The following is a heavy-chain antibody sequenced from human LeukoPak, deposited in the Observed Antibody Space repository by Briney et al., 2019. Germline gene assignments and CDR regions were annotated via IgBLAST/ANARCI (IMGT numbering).Heavy chain of an antibody. V-gene: IGHV1-2*02. CDR1: GYTFTYYY. J-gene: IGHJ5*02. D-gene: IGHD2-15*01. CDR3: ARSDSYTWFDP. CDR2: INPDSDVT. Sequence: ASVKVSCKASGYTFTYYYIHWMRQAPGHGLEWMGWINPDSDVTSYAQKFQGRVTMTRDTSISTVYVELGRLRSDDTAVYYCARSDSYTWFDPWGQGTLVTVSS.